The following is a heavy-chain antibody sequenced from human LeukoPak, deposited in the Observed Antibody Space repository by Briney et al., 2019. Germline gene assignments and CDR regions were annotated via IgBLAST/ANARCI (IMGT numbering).Heavy chain of an antibody. J-gene: IGHJ4*02. Sequence: GGALRLSCAASGFTFSSYWMHWVRQAPGKGVVWVSRINSDGSSTSYADSVKGRFTISRDNAKNTLYLQMNSLRAEDTAVYYCAIAMDDFDYWGQGTLVTVSS. D-gene: IGHD3-10*01. CDR2: INSDGSST. CDR1: GFTFSSYW. CDR3: AIAMDDFDY. V-gene: IGHV3-74*01.